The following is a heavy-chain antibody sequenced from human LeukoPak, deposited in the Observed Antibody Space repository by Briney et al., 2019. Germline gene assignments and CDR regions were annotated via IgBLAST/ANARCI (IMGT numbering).Heavy chain of an antibody. Sequence: PGGAVRLSCEASGLAFSNYAMSWVRQAPGKGLEWVAGISGTGGSTHYADSVKGRFTISRDNPKNTVYLQMRNLRVEHTAVYYCAKVVAGNIDYYFDYWGQGILVAVSS. V-gene: IGHV3-23*01. D-gene: IGHD2/OR15-2a*01. CDR3: AKVVAGNIDYYFDY. J-gene: IGHJ4*02. CDR1: GLAFSNYA. CDR2: ISGTGGST.